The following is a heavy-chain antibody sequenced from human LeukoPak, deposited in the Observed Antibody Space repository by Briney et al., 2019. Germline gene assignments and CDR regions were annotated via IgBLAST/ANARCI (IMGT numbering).Heavy chain of an antibody. CDR3: ARGRRPSQYCSRGSCYSPGKVYYYYYMDV. J-gene: IGHJ6*03. Sequence: PSETLSLTCAVYGGSFSGYYWSWIRQPPGKGLEWIGEMNHSGSTNYNPSLKSRVTISVDTSKNQFSLKLSSVTAADTAVYYCARGRRPSQYCSRGSCYSPGKVYYYYYMDVWGKGTTVTVSS. CDR1: GGSFSGYY. V-gene: IGHV4-34*01. CDR2: MNHSGST. D-gene: IGHD2-15*01.